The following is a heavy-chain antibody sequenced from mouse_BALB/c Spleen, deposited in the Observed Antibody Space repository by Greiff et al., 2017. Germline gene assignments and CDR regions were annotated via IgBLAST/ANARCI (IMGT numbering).Heavy chain of an antibody. D-gene: IGHD2-2*01. CDR2: ISSGGGST. CDR1: GFAFSSSD. J-gene: IGHJ3*01. V-gene: IGHV5-12-1*01. CDR3: ARHAVTGGWFAD. Sequence: EVQRVESGGGLVKPGGSLKLSCAASGFAFSSSDMSWVRQTPEKRLEWVAYISSGGGSTYYPDTVKGRFTISRDNAKNTLYLQRSSLKSEDTAMYCGARHAVTGGWFADWGQGTLVTVSA.